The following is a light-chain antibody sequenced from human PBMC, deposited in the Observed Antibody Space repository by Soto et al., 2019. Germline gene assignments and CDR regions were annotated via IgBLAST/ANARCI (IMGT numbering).Light chain of an antibody. V-gene: IGKV1-27*01. J-gene: IGKJ2*01. CDR3: QTYNSAPHT. Sequence: DIQMTQSPSSLSASVGDRVTITCRASQGISNFLAWYQEKPGKVPKLLIYGASTLLPGVPSRFSGSGSGTDFTLTISSLQPEDVATYYCQTYNSAPHTFGQGTKLEI. CDR2: GAS. CDR1: QGISNF.